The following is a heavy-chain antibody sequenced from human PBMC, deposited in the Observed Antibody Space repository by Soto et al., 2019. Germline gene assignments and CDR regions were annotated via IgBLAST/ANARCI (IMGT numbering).Heavy chain of an antibody. V-gene: IGHV3-7*01. J-gene: IGHJ4*02. D-gene: IGHD3-22*01. CDR2: IKQDGSEI. CDR3: VREIAGAGAY. Sequence: EVQLVESGGDLVQPGGSLRLSCAASGFTLSTYWMNWVRQAPGKGLEWVANIKQDGSEIYYVDSVKGRFTISRDNVKNSLSLKMNSLRVEDTGVYYCVREIAGAGAYWGQGTLVTVSS. CDR1: GFTLSTYW.